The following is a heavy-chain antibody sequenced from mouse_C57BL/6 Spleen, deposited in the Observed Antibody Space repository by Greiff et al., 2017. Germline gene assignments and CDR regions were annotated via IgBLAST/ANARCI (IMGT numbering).Heavy chain of an antibody. CDR3: ARSSITSLDY. CDR1: GYAFSSSW. J-gene: IGHJ2*01. D-gene: IGHD1-1*01. V-gene: IGHV1-82*01. Sequence: QVQLQQSGPELVKPGASVKISCKASGYAFSSSWMNWVKQRPGKGLEWIGRIYPGDGDTNYNGKFKGKATLTADKSSSTAYMQLSSLTSEDSAVYFCARSSITSLDYWGQGTTLTVSS. CDR2: IYPGDGDT.